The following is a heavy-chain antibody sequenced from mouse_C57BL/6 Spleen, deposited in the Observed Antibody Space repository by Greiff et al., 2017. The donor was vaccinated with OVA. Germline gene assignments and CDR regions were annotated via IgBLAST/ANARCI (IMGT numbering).Heavy chain of an antibody. Sequence: QVQLQQPGAELVKPGASVKMSCKASGYTFTSYWIPWVKQRPGQGLEWIGDIHPGSGSTNYNEKFKSKATLTVDTSSSTAYMQLSSLTSEASAFFYCARSIITTVVAHWYFDFWGTGTTVTVSS. CDR2: IHPGSGST. CDR1: GYTFTSYW. V-gene: IGHV1-55*01. CDR3: ARSIITTVVAHWYFDF. D-gene: IGHD1-1*01. J-gene: IGHJ1*03.